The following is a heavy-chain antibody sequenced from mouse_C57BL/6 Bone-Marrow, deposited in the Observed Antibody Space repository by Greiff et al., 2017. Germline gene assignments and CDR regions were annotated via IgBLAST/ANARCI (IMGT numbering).Heavy chain of an antibody. J-gene: IGHJ3*01. Sequence: QVQLKQSGAELVKPGASVKLSCKASGYTFTSYWMHWVKQRPGQGLEWIGMIHPNSGSTNYNEKFKSKATLTVDKSSSTAYMQLSSLTSEDSAVYYCARDCYGNYVRGWFAYWGQGTLVTVSA. CDR2: IHPNSGST. CDR1: GYTFTSYW. V-gene: IGHV1-64*01. D-gene: IGHD2-1*01. CDR3: ARDCYGNYVRGWFAY.